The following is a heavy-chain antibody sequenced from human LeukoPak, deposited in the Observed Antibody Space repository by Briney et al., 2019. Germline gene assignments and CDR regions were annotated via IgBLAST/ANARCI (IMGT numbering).Heavy chain of an antibody. V-gene: IGHV1-69*02. Sequence: SVKVSCKASGGTFSSYTISWVRQGPGQGLEWMGRIIPILGIANYAHKFQGRVTMTRDTSISTAYMELSRLRSDDTAVYYCASTTVGATMIVSWGQGTLVTVSS. CDR2: IIPILGIA. CDR1: GGTFSSYT. CDR3: ASTTVGATMIVS. D-gene: IGHD3-22*01. J-gene: IGHJ4*02.